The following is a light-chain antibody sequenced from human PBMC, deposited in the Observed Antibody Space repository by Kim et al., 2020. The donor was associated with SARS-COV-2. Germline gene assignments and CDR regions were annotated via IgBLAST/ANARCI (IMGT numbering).Light chain of an antibody. CDR2: DAF. CDR3: QQRSNWLT. Sequence: LALSPGERATPSGRASHSVTNYLAWYQQKPGQAPRLLIYDAFNGATGIPARFSGSGSGRDYTLTISSLEPEDSAVYYCQQRSNWLTFGGGTKVEI. J-gene: IGKJ4*01. CDR1: HSVTNY. V-gene: IGKV3-11*02.